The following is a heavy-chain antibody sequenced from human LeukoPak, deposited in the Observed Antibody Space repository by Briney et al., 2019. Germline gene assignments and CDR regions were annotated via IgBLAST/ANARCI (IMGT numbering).Heavy chain of an antibody. CDR1: GFPFSSYS. J-gene: IGHJ4*02. CDR3: ARDPMITFGVYYFDY. V-gene: IGHV3-21*01. D-gene: IGHD3-16*01. Sequence: PGGSLRLSCAASGFPFSSYSMNWVRQAPGKGLEWVSSISSSSSYIYYADSVKGRFTISRDNAKNSLYLQMNSLRAEDTAVYYCARDPMITFGVYYFDYWGQGTLVTVSS. CDR2: ISSSSSYI.